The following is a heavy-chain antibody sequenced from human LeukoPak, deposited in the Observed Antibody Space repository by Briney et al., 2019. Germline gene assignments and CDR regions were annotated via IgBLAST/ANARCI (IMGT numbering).Heavy chain of an antibody. CDR3: ARGPGALDY. CDR2: IWFDGSNK. V-gene: IGHV3-30*02. D-gene: IGHD2-2*01. Sequence: GGSLRLSCAASGFTFSSYGMHGVRQAPGKGLEWVAFIWFDGSNKYYADSVKSRFTISRDNSNNTLYLQMSSLRAEDTAVYYCARGPGALDYWGQGTLVTVSS. CDR1: GFTFSSYG. J-gene: IGHJ4*02.